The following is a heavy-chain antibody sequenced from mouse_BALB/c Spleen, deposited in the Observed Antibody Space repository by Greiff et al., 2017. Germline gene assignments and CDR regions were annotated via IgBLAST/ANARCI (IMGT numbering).Heavy chain of an antibody. Sequence: QVQLQQSGPELVKPGASVKMSCKASGYTFTSYYIHWVKQRPGQGLEWIGWIYPGDGSTKYNEKFKGKTTLTADKSSSTAYMLLSSLTSEDSAIYFCARGGDGYYEGYFDVWGAGTTVTVSS. D-gene: IGHD2-3*01. CDR1: GYTFTSYY. CDR2: IYPGDGST. J-gene: IGHJ1*01. V-gene: IGHV1S56*01. CDR3: ARGGDGYYEGYFDV.